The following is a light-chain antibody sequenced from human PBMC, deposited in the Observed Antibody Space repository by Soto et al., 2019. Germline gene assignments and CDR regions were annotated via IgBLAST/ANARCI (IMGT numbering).Light chain of an antibody. V-gene: IGKV3-11*01. CDR2: DAS. Sequence: EIVLTQSPATLSLSPGERATLSCRASQSVSSYLVWFQQKPGQAPRLLIYDASYRATGVPARFSGSGSGTDFTLTISSLELEDFAVYFCQHRKNWPWTFGRGTKVDIK. CDR3: QHRKNWPWT. J-gene: IGKJ1*01. CDR1: QSVSSY.